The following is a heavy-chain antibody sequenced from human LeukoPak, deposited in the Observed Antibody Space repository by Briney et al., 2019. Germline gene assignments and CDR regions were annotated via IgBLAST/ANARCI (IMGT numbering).Heavy chain of an antibody. CDR2: INPNSGGT. CDR3: ASVLGYCSGGSCYLPRY. J-gene: IGHJ4*02. Sequence: ASVNVSLKASVYTFTVYYMHWVRQAPGQGLEWMGWINPNSGGTNYAQKFQGRVTMTRDTSISTAYMELSRLRSDDTAVYYCASVLGYCSGGSCYLPRYWGQGTLVTVSS. V-gene: IGHV1-2*02. D-gene: IGHD2-15*01. CDR1: VYTFTVYY.